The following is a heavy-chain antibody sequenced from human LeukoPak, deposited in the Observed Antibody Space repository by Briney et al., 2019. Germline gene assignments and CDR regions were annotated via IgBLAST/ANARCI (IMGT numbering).Heavy chain of an antibody. D-gene: IGHD3-22*01. CDR3: ARDRRYHDSSGYPFFDY. Sequence: PGGSLRLSCAASGFTFSDYYMSWIRQAPGKGLEWVAYISSTSDYTKYADSVRGRFTISRDNAKNSMYLQLNSLRGEDAAVYYCARDRRYHDSSGYPFFDYWGQGTLIIVSS. CDR1: GFTFSDYY. CDR2: ISSTSDYT. J-gene: IGHJ4*02. V-gene: IGHV3-11*05.